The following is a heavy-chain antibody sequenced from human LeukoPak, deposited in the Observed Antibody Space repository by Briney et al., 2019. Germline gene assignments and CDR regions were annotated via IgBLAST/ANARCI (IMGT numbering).Heavy chain of an antibody. CDR2: IIPIFGIA. V-gene: IGHV1-69*04. J-gene: IGHJ6*01. D-gene: IGHD2-2*01. CDR3: ASPLEDIVVVPAAHPEYYYYYGMDV. Sequence: SVKVSCKASGGTFSSYAISWVRQAPGQGLEWMGRIIPIFGIASYAQKFQGRVTITADKSTSTAYMELSSLRSEDTAVYYCASPLEDIVVVPAAHPEYYYYYGMDVWGPRDHGHRLL. CDR1: GGTFSSYA.